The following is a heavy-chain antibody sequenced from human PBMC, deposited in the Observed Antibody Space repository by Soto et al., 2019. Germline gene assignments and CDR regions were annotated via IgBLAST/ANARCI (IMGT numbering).Heavy chain of an antibody. CDR1: GDTFNFYS. CDR3: ASSYGSGYRAFDY. CDR2: VNPIVSMS. Sequence: QVQLVQSGAEVKRPGSSVKVSCKASGDTFNFYSINWVRQAPGLGLEWMGRVNPIVSMSNYTQKFQGRVTMTEDKSTRNTYLELSSLRCEDTAIYSGASSYGSGYRAFDYWGQGALVTVSS. D-gene: IGHD3-10*01. J-gene: IGHJ4*02. V-gene: IGHV1-69*02.